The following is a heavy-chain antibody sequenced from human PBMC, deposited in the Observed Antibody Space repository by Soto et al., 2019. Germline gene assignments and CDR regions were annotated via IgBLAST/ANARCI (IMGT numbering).Heavy chain of an antibody. V-gene: IGHV4-34*01. D-gene: IGHD3-9*01. CDR1: GGSFIGYY. Sequence: SETLSLTCAVYGGSFIGYYWSWIRQPPGKGLEWIGEINHSGSTNYNPSLKSRVTISVDTSKNQFSLKLSSVTAADTAVYYCARTYYDILTGYYVYYYYYYMDVWGKGTTVTVSS. CDR2: INHSGST. J-gene: IGHJ6*03. CDR3: ARTYYDILTGYYVYYYYYYMDV.